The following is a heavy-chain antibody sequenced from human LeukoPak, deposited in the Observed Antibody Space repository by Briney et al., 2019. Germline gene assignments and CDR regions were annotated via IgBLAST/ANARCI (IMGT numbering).Heavy chain of an antibody. CDR1: GSSISSGSYY. CDR3: ARDSGYYRFWSCVADY. V-gene: IGHV4-61*02. D-gene: IGHD3-3*01. CDR2: IYTSGST. J-gene: IGHJ4*02. Sequence: SETLSLTCTVSGSSISSGSYYWSWIRQPAGKGLEWIGRIYTSGSTNYNPSLKSRVTISVDTSKNQFSLKLSSVTAADTAVYYCARDSGYYRFWSCVADYWGQGTLVTVSS.